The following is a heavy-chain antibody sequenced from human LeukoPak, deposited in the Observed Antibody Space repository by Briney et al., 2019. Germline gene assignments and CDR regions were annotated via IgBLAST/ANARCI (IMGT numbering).Heavy chain of an antibody. D-gene: IGHD2-8*01. CDR3: AKRAGVNWFDP. CDR2: IYSGGST. J-gene: IGHJ5*02. V-gene: IGHV3-66*04. Sequence: PGGFLRLSCAASGFTVSSNYMSWVRQAPGKGLEWVSVIYSGGSTYYADSVKGRFTISRDNSKNTLYLQMNSLRAEDTAVYYCAKRAGVNWFDPWGQGTLVTVSS. CDR1: GFTVSSNY.